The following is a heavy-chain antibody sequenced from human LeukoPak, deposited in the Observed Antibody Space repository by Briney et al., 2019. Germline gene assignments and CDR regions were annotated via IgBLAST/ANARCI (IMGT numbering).Heavy chain of an antibody. CDR2: ISWNSGSI. CDR1: GFTFDDYA. V-gene: IGHV3-9*01. CDR3: AKDVTGSGSQAIFDY. J-gene: IGHJ4*02. D-gene: IGHD3-10*01. Sequence: SGGSLRLSCAASGFTFDDYAMPWVRQAPGKGLEWVSGISWNSGSIGYADSVKGRFTISRDNAKNSLYLQMNSLRAEDTALYYCAKDVTGSGSQAIFDYWGQGTLVTVSS.